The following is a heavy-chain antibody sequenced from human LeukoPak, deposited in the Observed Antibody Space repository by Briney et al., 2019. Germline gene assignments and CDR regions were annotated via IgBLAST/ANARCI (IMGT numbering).Heavy chain of an antibody. Sequence: GRSLRLSCSASGFTFSSYGRHSVRQAPGKGLELEAVIWYDGSNKYYADTVKGRFTISRDNSKNTLYLQMNSLRAEVTAVYYCAKDRAADYYYYMDVWGKGTTVTVSS. CDR3: AKDRAADYYYYMDV. D-gene: IGHD6-13*01. CDR1: GFTFSSYG. J-gene: IGHJ6*03. V-gene: IGHV3-33*06. CDR2: IWYDGSNK.